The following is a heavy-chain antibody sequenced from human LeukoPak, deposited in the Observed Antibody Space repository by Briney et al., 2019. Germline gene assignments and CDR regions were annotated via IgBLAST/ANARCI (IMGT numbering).Heavy chain of an antibody. J-gene: IGHJ6*02. CDR1: GGSISSYY. Sequence: SETLSLTCTVSGGSISSYYRSWIRQPPGKGLEWIGYIYYSGSTNYNPSLKSRVTISVDTSKNQFSLKLSSVTAADTAVYYCARHRGFARWGMEVWGQGTTVTVSS. V-gene: IGHV4-59*08. CDR3: ARHRGFARWGMEV. D-gene: IGHD3-3*01. CDR2: IYYSGST.